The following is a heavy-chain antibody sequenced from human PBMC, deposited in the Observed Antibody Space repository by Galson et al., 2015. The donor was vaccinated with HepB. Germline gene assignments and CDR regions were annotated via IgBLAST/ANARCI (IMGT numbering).Heavy chain of an antibody. D-gene: IGHD4-17*01. Sequence: SLRLSCAASGFTFSSYGMHWVRQAPGKGLEWVAVISYDGSNKYYADSVKGRFTISRDNSKNTLYLQMNSLRAEDTAVYYCAKDLAFFADYGARCGDAFHIWGQGTLVTVSS. CDR1: GFTFSSYG. V-gene: IGHV3-30*18. CDR3: AKDLAFFADYGARCGDAFHI. CDR2: ISYDGSNK. J-gene: IGHJ3*02.